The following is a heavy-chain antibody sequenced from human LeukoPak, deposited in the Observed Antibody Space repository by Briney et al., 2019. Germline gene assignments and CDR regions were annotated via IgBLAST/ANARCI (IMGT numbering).Heavy chain of an antibody. CDR1: GFTFNIYG. CDR3: ASGPYGSGSYYFGY. Sequence: PGGSLRLSCAASGFTFNIYGMHWVRQAPGKGLEWVAVISYDGSNKYYADSVKGRFTISRDNSKNTLYLQMNSLRAGDTAVYYCASGPYGSGSYYFGYWGQGTLVTVSS. CDR2: ISYDGSNK. D-gene: IGHD3-10*01. J-gene: IGHJ4*02. V-gene: IGHV3-30*19.